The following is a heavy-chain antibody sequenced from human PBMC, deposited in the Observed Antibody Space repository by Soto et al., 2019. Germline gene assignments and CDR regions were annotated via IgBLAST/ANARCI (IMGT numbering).Heavy chain of an antibody. Sequence: GGSLRLSCAASGFTFSGSAMHWVRQASGKGLEWVGRIRSKANSYATAYAASVKGRFTISRDDSKNTAYLQMNSLKTEDTAVYYCTRRAAAAGAFDIWGQGTMVTVSS. D-gene: IGHD6-13*01. CDR2: IRSKANSYAT. CDR1: GFTFSGSA. CDR3: TRRAAAAGAFDI. J-gene: IGHJ3*02. V-gene: IGHV3-73*01.